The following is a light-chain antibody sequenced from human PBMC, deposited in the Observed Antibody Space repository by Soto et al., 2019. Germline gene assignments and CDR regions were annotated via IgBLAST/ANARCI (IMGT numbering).Light chain of an antibody. V-gene: IGKV1-9*01. CDR1: QDINTY. J-gene: IGKJ5*01. CDR3: QQRKSYPIT. CDR2: AAS. Sequence: DIPLTQSPSLLSASVGDRVIITCRASQDINTYLAWYQQKAGKAPKLLIFAASTLQNGVPSRFSGSGSGTEFTVTITSLQPEDFATYYCQQRKSYPITFGQGTRLEIK.